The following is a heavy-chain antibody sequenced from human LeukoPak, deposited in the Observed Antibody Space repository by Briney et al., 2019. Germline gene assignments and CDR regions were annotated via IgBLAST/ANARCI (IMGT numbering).Heavy chain of an antibody. Sequence: ASVKVSCKASGYTFTSYGINWVRQAPGQGLEWMGWINTNTGNPTYAQGFIGRFVFSLDTSVSTAYLQISSLKTEDTAVYYCARTMVRGVIGYWGQGTLVTVSS. CDR1: GYTFTSYG. V-gene: IGHV7-4-1*02. J-gene: IGHJ4*02. CDR2: INTNTGNP. CDR3: ARTMVRGVIGY. D-gene: IGHD3-10*01.